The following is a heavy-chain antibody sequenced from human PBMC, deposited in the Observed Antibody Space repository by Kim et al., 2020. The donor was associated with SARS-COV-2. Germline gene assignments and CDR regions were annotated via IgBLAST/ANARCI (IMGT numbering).Heavy chain of an antibody. Sequence: NPSLKSRVTISVDKSKNQFSLKLSSVTAADTAVYYCAIRYCSGGSCGSFDYWGQGTLVTVSS. D-gene: IGHD2-15*01. CDR3: AIRYCSGGSCGSFDY. J-gene: IGHJ4*02. V-gene: IGHV4-4*02.